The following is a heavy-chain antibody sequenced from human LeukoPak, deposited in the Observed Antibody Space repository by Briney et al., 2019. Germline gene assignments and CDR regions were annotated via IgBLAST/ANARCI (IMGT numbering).Heavy chain of an antibody. D-gene: IGHD3-10*01. CDR3: SKDRTTSGGAEGY. CDR1: GFTSSSYA. V-gene: IGHV3-23*01. J-gene: IGHJ4*02. CDR2: ISGSGGGT. Sequence: TGGSQRLSCAASGFTSSSYAMSWVRQAPGKGLEWVSGISGSGGGTYYADSVKGRFTISRDNSKNTLYLQMNSLRAEDTAIYYCSKDRTTSGGAEGYWGQGTLVTVSA.